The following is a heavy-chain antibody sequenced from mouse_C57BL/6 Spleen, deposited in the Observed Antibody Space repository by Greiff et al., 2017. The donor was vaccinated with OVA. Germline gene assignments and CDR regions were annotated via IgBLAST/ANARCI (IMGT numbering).Heavy chain of an antibody. CDR1: GYTFTDYY. V-gene: IGHV1-75*01. J-gene: IGHJ4*01. D-gene: IGHD3-2*02. Sequence: VQLQQSGPELVKPGASVKISCKASGYTFTDYYINWVKQRPGQGLEWIGWIFPGSGSTYYNEKFKGKATLTVDKSSSTAYMLLSSLTSEDSAVYVCARLGAAQATYYAMDYWGQGTSVTVSS. CDR2: IFPGSGST. CDR3: ARLGAAQATYYAMDY.